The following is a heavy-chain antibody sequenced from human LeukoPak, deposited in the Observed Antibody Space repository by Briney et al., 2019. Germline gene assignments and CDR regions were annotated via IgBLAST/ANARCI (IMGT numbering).Heavy chain of an antibody. CDR2: IYHSGST. J-gene: IGHJ4*02. D-gene: IGHD3-22*01. Sequence: SETLSLTCTVSGYSISSGYYWGWIRQPPGKGLEWIGSIYHSGSTYYNPSLKSRVTISVDTSKNQFSLKLSSVTAADTAVYYCAGHSGNSSGYYFDYWGQGTLVTVSS. V-gene: IGHV4-38-2*02. CDR1: GYSISSGYY. CDR3: AGHSGNSSGYYFDY.